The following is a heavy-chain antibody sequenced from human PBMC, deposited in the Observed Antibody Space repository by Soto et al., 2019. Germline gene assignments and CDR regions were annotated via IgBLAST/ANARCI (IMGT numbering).Heavy chain of an antibody. CDR1: GFSLTTSGVG. J-gene: IGHJ4*02. D-gene: IGHD3-3*01. Sequence: QITLNESGPTVVRPTEPLTLTCRFSGFSLTTSGVGVGWIRQSPGKAPEWLALTYWDDDKRYSASLKSRLTITKDTSKNQVVLTVSDLDPTDTATYYCAHRVLRTVFGLVTTTAISFDFWGQGPPVAVSS. CDR2: TYWDDDK. V-gene: IGHV2-5*02. CDR3: AHRVLRTVFGLVTTTAISFDF.